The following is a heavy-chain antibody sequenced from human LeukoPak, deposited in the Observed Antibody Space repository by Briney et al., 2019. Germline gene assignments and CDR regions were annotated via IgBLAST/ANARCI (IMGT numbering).Heavy chain of an antibody. J-gene: IGHJ4*02. CDR3: AKGSSSGWYDFDY. D-gene: IGHD6-19*01. Sequence: GGPLRLSCAASGFTFSSYAMSWLRQAPGKGLEWVSAISGSGGSTYYADSVKGRFTISRDNSKNTLYLQMNSLRAEDTAVYYCAKGSSSGWYDFDYWGQGTLVTVSS. V-gene: IGHV3-23*01. CDR1: GFTFSSYA. CDR2: ISGSGGST.